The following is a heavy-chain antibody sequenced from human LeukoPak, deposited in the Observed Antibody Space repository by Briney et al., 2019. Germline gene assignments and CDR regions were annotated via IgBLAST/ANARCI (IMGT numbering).Heavy chain of an antibody. J-gene: IGHJ4*02. CDR2: ISGSGGST. V-gene: IGHV3-23*01. CDR1: GFTFSNYA. CDR3: AKYGDSWGDY. D-gene: IGHD4-17*01. Sequence: GGSLRLSYVASGFTFSNYAMSWVRQAPGKGLEWVSPISGSGGSTYYADSVKGRFTISRDNSKNTLYLQMNSLRADDTAIYYCAKYGDSWGDYWGQGTLVTVS.